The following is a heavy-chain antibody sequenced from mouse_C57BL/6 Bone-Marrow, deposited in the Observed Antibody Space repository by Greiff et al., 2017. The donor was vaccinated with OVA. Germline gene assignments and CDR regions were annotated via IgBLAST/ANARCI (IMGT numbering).Heavy chain of an antibody. V-gene: IGHV2-6*03. J-gene: IGHJ3*01. CDR3: ARPHYYGSSYEFAY. D-gene: IGHD1-1*01. Sequence: QVQLKESGPGLVAPSQSLSITCTVSGFSLTSYGVHWVRQPPGKGLEWLVVIWSDGSTTYNSALKSRLSISKDNSKSQVFLKMNSLQTDDTAMYYCARPHYYGSSYEFAYWGQGTLVTVSA. CDR1: GFSLTSYG. CDR2: IWSDGST.